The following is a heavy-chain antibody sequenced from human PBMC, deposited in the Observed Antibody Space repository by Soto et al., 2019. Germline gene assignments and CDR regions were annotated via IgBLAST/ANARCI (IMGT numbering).Heavy chain of an antibody. CDR1: GYSISSGYY. V-gene: IGHV4-38-2*02. J-gene: IGHJ6*02. CDR3: ARESAAPGDYYYYGMDV. Sequence: PSETLSLTCAVSGYSISSGYYWGWIRQPPGKGLEWIGGIYHSGSTYYNPSLKSRVTISVDTSKNQFSLKLSSVTAADTAVYYCARESAAPGDYYYYGMDVWGQGTTVTVSS. CDR2: IYHSGST. D-gene: IGHD6-6*01.